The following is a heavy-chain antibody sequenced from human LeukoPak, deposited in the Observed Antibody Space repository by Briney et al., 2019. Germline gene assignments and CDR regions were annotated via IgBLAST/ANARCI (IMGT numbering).Heavy chain of an antibody. J-gene: IGHJ6*03. D-gene: IGHD3-3*01. V-gene: IGHV1-69*05. CDR2: IIPIFGTA. Sequence: SVKVSCKASGGTFSSYAISWVRQAPGQGLEWMGGIIPIFGTANYAQKFQGRVTITTDESTSTAYMELSSLRSEDTAVYYCARVSRDLEGQAYYYYMDVWGKGTTVTVSS. CDR1: GGTFSSYA. CDR3: ARVSRDLEGQAYYYYMDV.